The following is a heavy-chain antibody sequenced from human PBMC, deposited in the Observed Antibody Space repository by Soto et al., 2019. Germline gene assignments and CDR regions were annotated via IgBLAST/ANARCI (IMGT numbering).Heavy chain of an antibody. D-gene: IGHD4-17*01. J-gene: IGHJ4*02. CDR3: AADDRHYGDYLAY. CDR1: GFTFTSSA. CDR2: IVVGSGNT. Sequence: SVKVSCKASGFTFTSSAVQWVRQARGQRLEWIGWIVVGSGNTNYAQKFQERVTITRDMYTSTAYMELSSLRSEDTAVYYCAADDRHYGDYLAYWGQGTLVTVSS. V-gene: IGHV1-58*01.